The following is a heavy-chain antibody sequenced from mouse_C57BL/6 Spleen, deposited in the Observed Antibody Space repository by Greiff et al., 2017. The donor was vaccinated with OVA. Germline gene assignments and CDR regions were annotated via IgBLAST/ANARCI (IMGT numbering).Heavy chain of an antibody. CDR3: ARPGKGYFDV. J-gene: IGHJ1*03. Sequence: DVMLVESGGGLVKPGGSLKLSCAASGFTFSDYGMHWVRQAPETGLAWVAYISSGSSTIYYADTVKGRFTISRDNAKNTLFLQMTSLRSEDTAMYYCARPGKGYFDVWGTGTTVTVSS. D-gene: IGHD3-2*02. V-gene: IGHV5-17*01. CDR1: GFTFSDYG. CDR2: ISSGSSTI.